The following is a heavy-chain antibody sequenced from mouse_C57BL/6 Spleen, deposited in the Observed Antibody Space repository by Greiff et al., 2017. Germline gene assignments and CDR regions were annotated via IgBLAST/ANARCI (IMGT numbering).Heavy chain of an antibody. V-gene: IGHV5-9*01. J-gene: IGHJ4*01. CDR3: ARQGYVGAMDY. CDR1: GFTFSSYT. D-gene: IGHD2-10*02. CDR2: ISGGGGNT. Sequence: DVMLVESGGGLVKPGGSLKLSCAASGFTFSSYTMSWVRQTPEKRLEWVATISGGGGNTYYPDSVKGRFTISRDNAKNTLYLQMSSLRSEETALYYCARQGYVGAMDYWGQGTSVTVSS.